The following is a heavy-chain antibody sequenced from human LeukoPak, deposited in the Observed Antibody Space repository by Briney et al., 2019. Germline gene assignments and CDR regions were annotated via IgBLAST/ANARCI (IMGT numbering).Heavy chain of an antibody. Sequence: KPSETLSLTCTVSGGSISSDSYYWTWIRQPAGKGLEWIGRIYTSGSTNYNPSLKSRVTISIDTSKNQFSLKLSSVTTADTAVYYGARRGRDFWSGYSDYWGQGTLVTVSS. CDR1: GGSISSDSYY. CDR2: IYTSGST. CDR3: ARRGRDFWSGYSDY. V-gene: IGHV4-61*02. J-gene: IGHJ4*02. D-gene: IGHD3-3*01.